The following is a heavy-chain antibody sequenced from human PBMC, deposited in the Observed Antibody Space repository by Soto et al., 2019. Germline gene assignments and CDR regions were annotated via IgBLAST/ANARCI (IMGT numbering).Heavy chain of an antibody. CDR2: INQSGST. V-gene: IGHV4-34*01. CDR1: GGPFSDYY. D-gene: IGHD3-10*01. Sequence: SETLSLTCAVHGGPFSDYYWSWIRQPPGKGLEWIGEINQSGSTDYNPSLKSRVTISVDTSKNQFSLKLSSVTAADTALYYCARVPTYYYGSGSYYRYYFDYWGQGTLVTVSS. J-gene: IGHJ4*02. CDR3: ARVPTYYYGSGSYYRYYFDY.